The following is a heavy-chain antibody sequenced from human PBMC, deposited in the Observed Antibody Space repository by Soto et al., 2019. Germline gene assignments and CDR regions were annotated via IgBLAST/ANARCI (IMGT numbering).Heavy chain of an antibody. CDR1: GGSFSGYY. Sequence: QVQLQQWGAGLLKPAETLSLTCGVYGGSFSGYYWSWIRQPPGKGLEWIGEINHSGFTNYNPSLKSRVPMSVDTSKNQFSLEMSSVTAADTAVYYCARFPFDRSSWTNPRYFDYWGQGTLVTVSS. D-gene: IGHD6-13*01. J-gene: IGHJ4*02. V-gene: IGHV4-34*01. CDR2: INHSGFT. CDR3: ARFPFDRSSWTNPRYFDY.